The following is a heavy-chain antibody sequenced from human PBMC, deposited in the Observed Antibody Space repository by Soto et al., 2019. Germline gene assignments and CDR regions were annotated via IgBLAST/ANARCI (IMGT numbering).Heavy chain of an antibody. CDR1: GFSLSTSGVG. CDR2: IYWNDDK. Sequence: QITLKESGPTLVKPTQTLTLTCTFSGFSLSTSGVGVRWIRQPPGKALEWLALIYWNDDKRYSPSLKSRLTITKDTSKNQVVLTMTNMDPVDTATYYCAHRADFWSGYYFEFDYWGQGTLVTVSS. J-gene: IGHJ4*02. V-gene: IGHV2-5*01. CDR3: AHRADFWSGYYFEFDY. D-gene: IGHD3-3*01.